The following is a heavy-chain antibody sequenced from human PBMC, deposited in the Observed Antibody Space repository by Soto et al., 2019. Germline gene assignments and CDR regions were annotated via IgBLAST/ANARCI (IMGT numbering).Heavy chain of an antibody. J-gene: IGHJ6*02. CDR1: GFTFSSYS. D-gene: IGHD3-10*01. Sequence: PGGSLRLSCAASGFTFSSYSMNWVRQAPGKGLEWVSYISSSSSTIYYADSVKGRFTISRDNAKNSLYLQMNSLRDEDTAVYYCARDKQHGSGSYYLYYYYGMDVWGQGTTVTVSS. V-gene: IGHV3-48*02. CDR2: ISSSSSTI. CDR3: ARDKQHGSGSYYLYYYYGMDV.